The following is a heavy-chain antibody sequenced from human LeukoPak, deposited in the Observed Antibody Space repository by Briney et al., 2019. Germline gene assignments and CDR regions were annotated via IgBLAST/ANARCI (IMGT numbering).Heavy chain of an antibody. V-gene: IGHV1-2*02. CDR1: GYTFTGYY. D-gene: IGHD2-2*02. Sequence: ASVKVSCKASGYTFTGYYMHWVRQAPGQGLEWMGWINPNSGGTNYAQKFQGRVTMTRDTSISTAYMELSRLRSDDTAVYHCARGQRCSSTSCYTVDYWGQGTLVTVSS. CDR2: INPNSGGT. J-gene: IGHJ4*02. CDR3: ARGQRCSSTSCYTVDY.